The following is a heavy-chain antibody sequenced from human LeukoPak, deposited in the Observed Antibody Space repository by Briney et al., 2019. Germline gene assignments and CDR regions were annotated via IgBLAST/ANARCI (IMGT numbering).Heavy chain of an antibody. J-gene: IGHJ5*02. D-gene: IGHD1-1*01. CDR1: GYIFTSYY. V-gene: IGHV1-46*01. Sequence: ASVKISCKASGYIFTSYYMNWARQAPGQGPEWMGIINPNGGSTTYSQRFQGRVSMTRDTSTSTVYMELTSLTFEDTAMYYCARDPISSNWPRGHWFDPWGQGTLVTVSS. CDR3: ARDPISSNWPRGHWFDP. CDR2: INPNGGST.